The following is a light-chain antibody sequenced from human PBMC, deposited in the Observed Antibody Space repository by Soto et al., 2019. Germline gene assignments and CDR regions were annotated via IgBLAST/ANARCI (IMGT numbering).Light chain of an antibody. CDR2: GAS. CDR3: QQYNNWPIT. V-gene: IGKV3-15*01. Sequence: EIVMTQSPATLSVSLGERATLSCRASQRVSSNLAWYQQKPGQSPRLLIYGASTRATGLPARFSGSGSGTEFTLTITSLQSEDFAVYYCQQYNNWPITFGQGTRLEIK. J-gene: IGKJ5*01. CDR1: QRVSSN.